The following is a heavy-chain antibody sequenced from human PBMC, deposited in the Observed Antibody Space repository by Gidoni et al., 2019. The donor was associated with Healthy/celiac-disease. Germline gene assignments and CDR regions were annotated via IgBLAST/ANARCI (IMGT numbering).Heavy chain of an antibody. D-gene: IGHD5-12*01. CDR2: FSNDEK. Sequence: FSNDEKSYSTSLKSRLTISKDTSKSQVVLTMTNMDPVDTATYYCARIPEMATMWKGAFDIWGQGTMVTVSS. V-gene: IGHV2-26*01. J-gene: IGHJ3*02. CDR3: ARIPEMATMWKGAFDI.